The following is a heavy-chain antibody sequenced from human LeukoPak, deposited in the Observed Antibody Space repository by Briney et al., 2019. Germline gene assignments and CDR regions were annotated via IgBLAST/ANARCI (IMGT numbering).Heavy chain of an antibody. CDR2: ISTYTGYS. D-gene: IGHD6-19*01. CDR1: GYTFTSSG. CDR3: AKNSSGGHSDY. J-gene: IGHJ4*02. V-gene: IGHV1-18*01. Sequence: ASVKVSCKASGYTFTSSGISWVRQAPGQGLEWMGWISTYTGYSKYAQNLQGRVTMTADTSTSTAYMELSSLRSDDTAMYYCAKNSSGGHSDYWGQGTLVTVSS.